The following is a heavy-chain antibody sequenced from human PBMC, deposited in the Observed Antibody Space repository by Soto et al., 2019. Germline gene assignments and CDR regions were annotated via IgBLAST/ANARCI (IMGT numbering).Heavy chain of an antibody. CDR3: VRDSPRIFVYGQGDY. J-gene: IGHJ4*02. CDR2: MNPNSGNT. V-gene: IGHV1-8*01. Sequence: GLEWMGWMNPNSGNTGYAQKFQGRVTMTRNTSISTLYLQMDSLRTEDTALYYCVRDSPRIFVYGQGDYWGQGALVTV. D-gene: IGHD3-9*01.